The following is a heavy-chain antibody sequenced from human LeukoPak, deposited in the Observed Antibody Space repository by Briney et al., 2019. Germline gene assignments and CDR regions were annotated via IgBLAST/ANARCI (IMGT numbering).Heavy chain of an antibody. CDR3: ARHPVSMVRGVIMFGMDV. V-gene: IGHV5-51*01. Sequence: GESLKISCKGSGYSFTSYWIGWVRPMPGKGLEWMGIIYPGDSDTRYSPSFQGQVTISADKSISTAYLQWSSLKASDTAVYYCARHPVSMVRGVIMFGMDVWGQGTTVTVSS. D-gene: IGHD3-10*01. CDR2: IYPGDSDT. CDR1: GYSFTSYW. J-gene: IGHJ6*02.